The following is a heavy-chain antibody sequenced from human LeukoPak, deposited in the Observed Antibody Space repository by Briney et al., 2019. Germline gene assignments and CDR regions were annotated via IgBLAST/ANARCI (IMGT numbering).Heavy chain of an antibody. CDR1: GFTFSSYG. CDR3: AKDIRDVSGYYYHLDY. D-gene: IGHD3-22*01. V-gene: IGHV3-33*06. CDR2: IWYDGSNK. Sequence: GRSLRLSCAASGFTFSSYGMHWVRQAPGKGLEWVAVIWYDGSNKYYADSVKGRFTISRDNSKSTLYLQMNSLRAEDTAVYYCAKDIRDVSGYYYHLDYWGQGTLVTVSS. J-gene: IGHJ4*02.